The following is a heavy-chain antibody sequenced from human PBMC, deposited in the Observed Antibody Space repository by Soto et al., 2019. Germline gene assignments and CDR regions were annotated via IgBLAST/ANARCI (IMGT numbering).Heavy chain of an antibody. CDR3: VRYTVTTSMIFQYDYYYGMDV. V-gene: IGHV1-2*02. D-gene: IGHD4-17*01. J-gene: IGHJ6*02. CDR1: GYTFTGYY. Sequence: ASVKVSFKASGYTFTGYYMHWVRQAPGQALEWMGWINPNSGGTNYAQKFQGRVTMTRDTSISTAYMELSRLRSDDTAVYYCVRYTVTTSMIFQYDYYYGMDVWGQGTTVTVSS. CDR2: INPNSGGT.